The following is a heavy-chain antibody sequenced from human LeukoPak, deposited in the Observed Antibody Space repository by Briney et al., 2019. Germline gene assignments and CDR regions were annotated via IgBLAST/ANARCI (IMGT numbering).Heavy chain of an antibody. J-gene: IGHJ4*02. CDR1: GFTFSNYW. CDR2: IKLDGSEI. V-gene: IGHV3-7*01. D-gene: IGHD3-10*01. Sequence: GGSLSLSSAASGFTFSNYWMSWVRQGPGQGREWVANIKLDGSEIYYVDSVKGRFTSPRDNAKNSLYLQMNSLRAEDAAVYYCAKNRGSGSYCDYWGQGTLVTVPS. CDR3: AKNRGSGSYCDY.